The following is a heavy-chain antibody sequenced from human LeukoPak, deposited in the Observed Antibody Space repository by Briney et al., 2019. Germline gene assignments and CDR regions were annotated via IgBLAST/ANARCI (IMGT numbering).Heavy chain of an antibody. CDR1: GGSISSYY. D-gene: IGHD3-16*01. V-gene: IGHV4-4*07. CDR3: ARGLYWSGDY. J-gene: IGHJ4*02. Sequence: SETLSLTCTASGGSISSYYWSWIRQPAGKGLEWIGRIYSSGSTNYNPSLKSRVTMSVDTSKNQFSLKLTSVTAADTAVYYCARGLYWSGDYWGQGTLVTVSS. CDR2: IYSSGST.